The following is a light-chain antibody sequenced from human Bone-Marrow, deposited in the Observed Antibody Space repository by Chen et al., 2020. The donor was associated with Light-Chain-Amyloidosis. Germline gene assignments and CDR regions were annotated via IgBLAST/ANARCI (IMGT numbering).Light chain of an antibody. CDR2: EVT. J-gene: IGLJ1*01. Sequence: QSALTQPASVSGSPGQSITISCTGTSSDVGGDNHVSWYQQHPDKAPKLMIYEVTNRPSWVPFRFSCSKSDNTASLTISGLQTEDEADYFCRSYTITSTLVFGSGTRVTVL. CDR3: RSYTITSTLV. V-gene: IGLV2-14*01. CDR1: SSDVGGDNH.